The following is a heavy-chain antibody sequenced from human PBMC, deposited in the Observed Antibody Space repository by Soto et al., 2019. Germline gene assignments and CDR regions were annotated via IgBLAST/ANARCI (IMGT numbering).Heavy chain of an antibody. J-gene: IGHJ6*02. CDR2: INQDGSGK. CDR3: ASLGRHG. V-gene: IGHV3-7*01. D-gene: IGHD3-16*01. CDR1: SYTFTSYG. Sequence: SCKASSYTFTSYGISWARQVPGKGPEWVANINQDGSGKNYVDSVKGRFTISRDNAKNSLYLQMNSLRAEDTAVYYCASLGRHGWGQGTTVTVSS.